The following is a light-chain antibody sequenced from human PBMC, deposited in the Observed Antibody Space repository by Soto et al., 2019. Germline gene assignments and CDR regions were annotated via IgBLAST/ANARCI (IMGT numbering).Light chain of an antibody. CDR1: QSVSSY. Sequence: EIVLTQSPATLSLSPGERDTLSCRASQSVSSYLAWYQQKPGQAPRLLIYGASSRATGIPDRFSGSGSGTDFTLTISRLEPEDFAVYYCQQRSNWPRTFGQGTKVDIK. J-gene: IGKJ1*01. CDR3: QQRSNWPRT. CDR2: GAS. V-gene: IGKV3-11*01.